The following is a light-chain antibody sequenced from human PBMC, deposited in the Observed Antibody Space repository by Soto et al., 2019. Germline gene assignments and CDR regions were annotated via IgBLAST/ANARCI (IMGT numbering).Light chain of an antibody. Sequence: EIVLTQSPGTLSFSPGARAPLSCRARQSIRSSSLAWYQQKPGQAPRLLIYGGSSRATGIPDRFSGGGSGTDFSLTISRLETEDFSVYYCHQYGSSPLTFGGGTKVDIK. CDR3: HQYGSSPLT. CDR2: GGS. J-gene: IGKJ4*01. CDR1: QSIRSSS. V-gene: IGKV3-20*01.